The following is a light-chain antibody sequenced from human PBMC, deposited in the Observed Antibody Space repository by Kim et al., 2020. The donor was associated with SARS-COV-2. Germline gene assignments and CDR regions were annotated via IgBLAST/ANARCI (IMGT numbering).Light chain of an antibody. CDR3: QHYYTYPWT. J-gene: IGKJ1*01. Sequence: AIRMTQSPSSFSASTGDRVTITCRASQGISSHLAWYQQKPGKAPKLLIYSASTLQSGVPSRFSGSGSGTDFALTISCLQSEDFATYYCQHYYTYPWTFGQGTKVDIK. CDR1: QGISSH. CDR2: SAS. V-gene: IGKV1-8*01.